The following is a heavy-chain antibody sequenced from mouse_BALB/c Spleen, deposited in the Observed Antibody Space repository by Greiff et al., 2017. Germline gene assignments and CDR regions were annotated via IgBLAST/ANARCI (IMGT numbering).Heavy chain of an antibody. V-gene: IGHV3-6*01. J-gene: IGHJ2*01. D-gene: IGHD2-4*01. CDR2: ISYDGSN. CDR1: GYSITSGYF. Sequence: EVQVVESGPGLVKPSQSLSLSCSVTGYSITSGYFWNWIRQFPGNQLEWMGYISYDGSNNYNPSLKNRISITRDTSKNQFFLQLNSVTTEDTATYYCAGTTMITTFDYWGQGTTLTVSS. CDR3: AGTTMITTFDY.